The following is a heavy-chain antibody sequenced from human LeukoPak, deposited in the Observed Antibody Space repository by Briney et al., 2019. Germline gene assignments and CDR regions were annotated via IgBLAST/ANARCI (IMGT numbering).Heavy chain of an antibody. J-gene: IGHJ4*02. CDR1: GYSFNSYW. CDR2: IDPSDSYT. V-gene: IGHV5-10-1*01. CDR3: ARHGSFCSSRPSPDY. D-gene: IGHD6-13*01. Sequence: GESLKISCKASGYSFNSYWISWVRQMPGKGLEWMGRIDPSDSYTNYNPSFQGHFTISADKSISTAYLQWSSLKASDTAMYYCARHGSFCSSRPSPDYWGQGTLVTVSS.